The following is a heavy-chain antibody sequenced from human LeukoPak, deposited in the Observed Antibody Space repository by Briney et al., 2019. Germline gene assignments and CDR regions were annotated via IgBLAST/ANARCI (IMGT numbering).Heavy chain of an antibody. CDR1: GYSFTTYW. CDR2: VYPGDSDA. V-gene: IGHV5-51*01. D-gene: IGHD6-13*01. CDR3: ARLLRNIAAAVYYFDY. J-gene: IGHJ4*02. Sequence: GESRKISCKGSGYSFTTYWIGWVRQMPGKGLEWMGIVYPGDSDARYSPSFQGQVTISADKSISTAYLQWSSLKASDTAMYYCARLLRNIAAAVYYFDYWGQGTLVTVSS.